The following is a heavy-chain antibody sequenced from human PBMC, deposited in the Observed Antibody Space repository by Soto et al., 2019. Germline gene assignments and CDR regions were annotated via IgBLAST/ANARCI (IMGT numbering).Heavy chain of an antibody. CDR2: VSGRDGNT. CDR3: AKGHGPGNYRMDV. J-gene: IGHJ6*02. V-gene: IGHV3-23*01. Sequence: PGGSLSLSCAASGFTFSSYAMTWVWLAPGKGLEWVSAVSGRDGNTYYADAVKGRFTVYRDSSKDTLSLKMNSLRAEDTAVYFCAKGHGPGNYRMDVWGQGTTVTVSS. CDR1: GFTFSSYA.